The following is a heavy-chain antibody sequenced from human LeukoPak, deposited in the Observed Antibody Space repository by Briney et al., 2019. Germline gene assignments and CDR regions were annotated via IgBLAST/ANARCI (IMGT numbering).Heavy chain of an antibody. V-gene: IGHV3-72*01. D-gene: IGHD3-16*01. CDR2: VGNTPNSDST. J-gene: IGHJ4*02. CDR3: CRVHFGGAPAY. Sequence: GGSLRHSCAASGFTFSDHYMDWVRQAPGRGLEWVSRVGNTPNSDSTYYAAPVKGRFTISRDDSKNSLYLHMDSLKTEDTAVYYCCRVHFGGAPAYWGRGTLVTVSS. CDR1: GFTFSDHY.